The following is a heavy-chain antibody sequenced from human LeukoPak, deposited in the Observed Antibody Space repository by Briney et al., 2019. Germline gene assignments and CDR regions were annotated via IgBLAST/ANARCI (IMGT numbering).Heavy chain of an antibody. J-gene: IGHJ1*01. CDR1: GFTFSSYS. CDR3: ARDFGPTARLAEYFQH. Sequence: GGSLRLSCAASGFTFSSYSMNWVRQAPGKGLEWVSSISSSSSYIYYADSVKGRFTISRDNAKNSLYLQMNSLRAENTAVYYCARDFGPTARLAEYFQHWGQGTLVTVSS. D-gene: IGHD6-6*01. V-gene: IGHV3-21*01. CDR2: ISSSSSYI.